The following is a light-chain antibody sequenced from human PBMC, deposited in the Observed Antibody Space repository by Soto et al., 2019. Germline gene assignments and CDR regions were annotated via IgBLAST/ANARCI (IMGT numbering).Light chain of an antibody. CDR2: EVS. V-gene: IGLV2-14*01. Sequence: QSALTQPASVSGSPGQPITISCTGTSSDVGGYNYVSWYQQQPGQAPKLMIYEVSNRPSGVSDRFSGSKSGNTASLTISWLQAEDEADYYCSSYTISSTQVFGGGTKLTVL. CDR3: SSYTISSTQV. J-gene: IGLJ3*02. CDR1: SSDVGGYNY.